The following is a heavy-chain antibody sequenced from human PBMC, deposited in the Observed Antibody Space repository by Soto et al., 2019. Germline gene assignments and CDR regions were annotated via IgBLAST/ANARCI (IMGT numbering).Heavy chain of an antibody. CDR1: GFTFSSYG. V-gene: IGHV3-30*03. J-gene: IGHJ3*02. CDR3: AGFTVNAFDI. CDR2: ISYDGSNK. D-gene: IGHD4-17*01. Sequence: GGSLRLSCAASGFTFSSYGMHWVRQAPGKGLEWVAVISYDGSNKYYADSVKGRFTISRDNSKNTLYLQMNSLRAEDTAVYYCAGFTVNAFDIWRQGTMVTVSS.